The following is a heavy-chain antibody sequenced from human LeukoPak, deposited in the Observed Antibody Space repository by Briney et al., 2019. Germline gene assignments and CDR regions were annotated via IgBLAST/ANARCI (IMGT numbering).Heavy chain of an antibody. CDR2: IYTSGST. V-gene: IGHV4-4*07. J-gene: IGHJ3*02. D-gene: IGHD3-22*01. Sequence: SETLSLTCTVSGGSISSYYWSWIRQPAGKGLEWIGRIYTSGSTNYNPSLKSRVTMSVDTSKNQSSLKLSSVTAADTAVYYCARVRYSSGYYYVRTSDAFDIWGQGTMVTVSS. CDR3: ARVRYSSGYYYVRTSDAFDI. CDR1: GGSISSYY.